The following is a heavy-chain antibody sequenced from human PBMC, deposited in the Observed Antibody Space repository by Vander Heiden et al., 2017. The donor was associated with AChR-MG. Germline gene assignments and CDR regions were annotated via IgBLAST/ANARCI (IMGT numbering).Heavy chain of an antibody. CDR1: GGSITSAGYS. J-gene: IGHJ6*02. CDR2: ICHSGST. Sequence: LQLQASGSGLVKPSQTLSLTCAVSGGSITSAGYSWRWIRQPLGRVLEWNGYICHSGSTYYNPSLKSRVTISVDRSKNQFSLKLGSVTAADTAVYYCARDRVGGSYGMDVWGQGTTVTVSS. CDR3: ARDRVGGSYGMDV. D-gene: IGHD3-16*01. V-gene: IGHV4-30-2*01.